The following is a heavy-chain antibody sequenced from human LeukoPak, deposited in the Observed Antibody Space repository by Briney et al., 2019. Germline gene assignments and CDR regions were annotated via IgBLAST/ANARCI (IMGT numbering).Heavy chain of an antibody. CDR1: GFTFSSYA. CDR2: ISGSGGST. D-gene: IGHD6-13*01. Sequence: GRSLRLSCAASGFTFSSYAMSWVRQAPGKGLEWVSAISGSGGSTYYADSVKGRFTISRDNSKNTLYLQMNSLRAEDTAVYYCAKEAVIAAAGTRWFDPWGQGTLVTVSS. J-gene: IGHJ5*02. V-gene: IGHV3-23*01. CDR3: AKEAVIAAAGTRWFDP.